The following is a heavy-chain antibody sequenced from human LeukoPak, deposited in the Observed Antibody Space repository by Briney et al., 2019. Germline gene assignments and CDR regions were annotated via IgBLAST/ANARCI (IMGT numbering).Heavy chain of an antibody. CDR1: GFTFSSYE. J-gene: IGHJ6*04. CDR2: ISSSGSTI. D-gene: IGHD3-9*01. Sequence: GGSLRLSCAASGFTFSSYEMNWVRQAPGKGLEWVSYISSSGSTIYYADSVKGRFTISRDNAKNSLYLQMNSLRVEDTAVYYCARDPAYYDILTGYYNYGMDVWGKGTTVTVSS. V-gene: IGHV3-48*03. CDR3: ARDPAYYDILTGYYNYGMDV.